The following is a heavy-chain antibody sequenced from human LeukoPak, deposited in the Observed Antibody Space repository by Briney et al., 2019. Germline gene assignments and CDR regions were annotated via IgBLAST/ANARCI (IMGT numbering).Heavy chain of an antibody. Sequence: GGSLRLSCAASGFTFSRYWLSWVRQAPGKGLEWVANIKQDGSEKEHVDSVKGRFTISRDNAKNSLYLQLNSLRVEDTAVYYCAGGSGWLIEVYWGQGTLDTVSS. J-gene: IGHJ4*02. V-gene: IGHV3-7*01. D-gene: IGHD6-19*01. CDR1: GFTFSRYW. CDR2: IKQDGSEK. CDR3: AGGSGWLIEVY.